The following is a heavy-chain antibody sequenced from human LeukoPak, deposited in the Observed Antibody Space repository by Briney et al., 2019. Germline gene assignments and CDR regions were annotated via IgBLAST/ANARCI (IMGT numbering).Heavy chain of an antibody. V-gene: IGHV4-34*01. CDR1: GGTFSGYY. CDR3: ERGRGVFVVVVAATYGWFDP. D-gene: IGHD2-15*01. Sequence: PAESLSLTCAASGGTFSGYYRSWIRQPPGKGLEWIGEINHSGSTNYNPSLKSRVTISVDTSKNQFSLQLSSLTAADAAVYYGERGRGVFVVVVAATYGWFDPWGQGTLVTVSS. CDR2: INHSGST. J-gene: IGHJ5*02.